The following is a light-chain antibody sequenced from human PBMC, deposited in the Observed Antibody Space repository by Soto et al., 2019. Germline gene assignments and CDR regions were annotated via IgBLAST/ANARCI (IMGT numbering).Light chain of an antibody. CDR3: QQDNPYAPWT. J-gene: IGKJ1*01. V-gene: IGKV1-5*03. CDR2: KAS. Sequence: DIQMTQSPSTLSASVGDRVTITCRASQSITGWLAWFQQKPGKAPNLLISKASNLESGVPSRLSGSGSGTEFTLTISGLHAAEFATYYCQQDNPYAPWTFGQGTTVEIK. CDR1: QSITGW.